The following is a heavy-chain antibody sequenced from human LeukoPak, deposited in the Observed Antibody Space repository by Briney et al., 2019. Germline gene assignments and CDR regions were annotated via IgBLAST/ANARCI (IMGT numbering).Heavy chain of an antibody. CDR3: SRENGAFSPFGY. CDR2: ISLTGLT. CDR1: GGSISNTTW. J-gene: IGHJ4*02. V-gene: IGHV4/OR15-8*02. D-gene: IGHD2-8*01. Sequence: NPSETLSLTCVDPGGSISNTTWWSWVRQPPGQGLEWIGEISLTGLTHYNPSLESRVTLSLDKSKNQLSLSLTSVTAADTAVYYCSRENGAFSPFGYWGQGTLVTVLS.